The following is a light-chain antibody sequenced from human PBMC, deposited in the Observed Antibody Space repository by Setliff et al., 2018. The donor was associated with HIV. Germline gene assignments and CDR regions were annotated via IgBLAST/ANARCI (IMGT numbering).Light chain of an antibody. CDR1: GSNIGTNT. V-gene: IGLV1-40*01. J-gene: IGLJ1*01. CDR3: QSYDSSLSGYV. Sequence: QSALTQPPSASGTPGQRVTISCSGSGSNIGTNTVNWYQQLLGTAPKLLIYVNSNRPSGVPDRFSGSKSGTSASLAITGLQAEDEADYYCQSYDSSLSGYVFGTGTKVTVL. CDR2: VNS.